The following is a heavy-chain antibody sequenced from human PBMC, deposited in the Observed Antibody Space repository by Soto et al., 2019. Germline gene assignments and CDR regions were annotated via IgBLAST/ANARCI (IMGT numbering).Heavy chain of an antibody. CDR1: GGSISIGDYY. V-gene: IGHV4-30-4*01. J-gene: IGHJ4*02. CDR2: IYYSGST. Sequence: SETLSLTCTFSGGSISIGDYYWSWIRQPPGKGLEWIGYIYYSGSTYYNPSLKSRVTISVDTSKNQFSLKLSSVTAADTAVYYCAREAPHYYDSSGYTYWGQGTLVTVSS. D-gene: IGHD3-22*01. CDR3: AREAPHYYDSSGYTY.